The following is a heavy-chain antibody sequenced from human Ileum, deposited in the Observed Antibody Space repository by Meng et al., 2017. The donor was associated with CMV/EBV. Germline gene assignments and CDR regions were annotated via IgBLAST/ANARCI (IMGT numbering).Heavy chain of an antibody. CDR1: GGPFSSYA. J-gene: IGHJ6*01. D-gene: IGHD1-26*01. CDR2: IIPIFGTA. CDR3: ARGSDSGGYYVRYYYYGIDV. Sequence: SVKVSCKVSGGPFSSYAIRWLRQALGQGLEWMGGIIPIFGTANYAQKFQGRVTITTDESTSTAYMELSSLRSEDTAVYYCARGSDSGGYYVRYYYYGIDVWGQGTTVTVSS. V-gene: IGHV1-69*05.